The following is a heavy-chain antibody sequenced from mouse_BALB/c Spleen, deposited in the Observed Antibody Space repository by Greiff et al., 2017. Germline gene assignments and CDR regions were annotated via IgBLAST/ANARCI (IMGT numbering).Heavy chain of an antibody. CDR1: GFTFSSYG. Sequence: EVKLMESGGGLVQPGGSLKLSCAASGFTFSSYGMSWVRQTPDKRLELVATINSNGGSTYYPDSVKGRFTISRDNAKNTLYLQMSSLKSEDTAMYYCARGGHDYDGMDYWGQGTSVTVSS. D-gene: IGHD2-4*01. V-gene: IGHV5-6-3*01. CDR2: INSNGGST. CDR3: ARGGHDYDGMDY. J-gene: IGHJ4*01.